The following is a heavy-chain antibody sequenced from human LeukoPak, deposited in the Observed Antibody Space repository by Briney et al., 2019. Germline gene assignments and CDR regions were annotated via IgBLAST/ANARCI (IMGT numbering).Heavy chain of an antibody. CDR2: INHSGST. V-gene: IGHV4-34*01. CDR1: GGSFSGYY. J-gene: IGHJ4*02. D-gene: IGHD3-10*01. CDR3: ARENYGSGSYYNY. Sequence: PSETLSLTCAVYGGSFSGYYWSWIRQPPGKGLERIGEINHSGSTNYNPSLKSRVTISVDTSKNQFSLKLSSVTAADTAVYYCARENYGSGSYYNYWGQGTLVTVSS.